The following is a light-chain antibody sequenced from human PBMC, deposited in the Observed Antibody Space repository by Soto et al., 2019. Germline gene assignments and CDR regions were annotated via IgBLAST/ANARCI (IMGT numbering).Light chain of an antibody. Sequence: QSVLTQPPSASGTPGQRVTISCSRISSNIGSNTVNWYQQLPGTAPKLLIYSNNQRPSGVPDRFSGSKSGTSASLAISGLQSEDEAAYYCAAWDDSLNGVVFGGGTKLTVL. V-gene: IGLV1-44*01. CDR1: SSNIGSNT. J-gene: IGLJ2*01. CDR2: SNN. CDR3: AAWDDSLNGVV.